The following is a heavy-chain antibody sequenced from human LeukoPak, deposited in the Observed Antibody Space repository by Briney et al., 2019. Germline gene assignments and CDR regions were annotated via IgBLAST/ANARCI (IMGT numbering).Heavy chain of an antibody. CDR3: ARDAPRRYYGSGSYPGNWFDP. CDR2: ISYGGSNK. CDR1: GFTFSSYA. D-gene: IGHD3-10*01. V-gene: IGHV3-30-3*01. Sequence: GGSLRLFCAASGFTFSSYAMHWVRQAPGKGLEWVAVISYGGSNKYYADPVKGRFTISRDNSKNTLYLQMNSLRAEDTAVYYCARDAPRRYYGSGSYPGNWFDPWGQGTLVTVSS. J-gene: IGHJ5*02.